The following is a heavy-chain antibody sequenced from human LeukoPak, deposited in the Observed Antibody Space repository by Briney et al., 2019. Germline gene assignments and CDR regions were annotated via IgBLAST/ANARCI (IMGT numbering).Heavy chain of an antibody. CDR2: ST. V-gene: IGHV3-64D*06. Sequence: STYYADSVKGRFTISRDNSKNTLYLQMSSLRAGDTAVYYCVKDGSGSYYTHYFDYWGQGTLVTVSS. CDR3: VKDGSGSYYTHYFDY. J-gene: IGHJ4*02. D-gene: IGHD3-10*01.